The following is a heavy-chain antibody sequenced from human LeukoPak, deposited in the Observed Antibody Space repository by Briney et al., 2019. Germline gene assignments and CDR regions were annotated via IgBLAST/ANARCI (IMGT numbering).Heavy chain of an antibody. J-gene: IGHJ4*02. CDR3: ARKGYGSGRTFDY. CDR2: MYHSGST. V-gene: IGHV4-59*12. CDR1: GGSISSYY. D-gene: IGHD3-10*01. Sequence: PSETLSLTCTVSGGSISSYYWSWIRQPPGKGLEWVGEMYHSGSTNYNPSLKSRVTIPVDKSKNQFSLKLTSVTAADTAVYYCARKGYGSGRTFDYWGQGTLVTVSS.